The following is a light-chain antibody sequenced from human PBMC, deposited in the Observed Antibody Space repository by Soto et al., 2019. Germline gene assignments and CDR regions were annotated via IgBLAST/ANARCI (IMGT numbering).Light chain of an antibody. CDR1: SSDVGGYNY. CDR3: CSDAGSYV. Sequence: QSALTQPRSVSGSPGQSVTISCTGTSSDVGGYNYVSWYQHHPGKAPKLMIYDVSKRPSGVPDRFAGSKSGNTASLTISGLHAEDAADSYCCSDAGSYVFGTGTKLTVL. CDR2: DVS. J-gene: IGLJ1*01. V-gene: IGLV2-11*01.